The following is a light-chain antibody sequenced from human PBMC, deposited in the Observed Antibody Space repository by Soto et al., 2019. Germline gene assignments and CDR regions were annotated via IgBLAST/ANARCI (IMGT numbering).Light chain of an antibody. V-gene: IGLV2-8*01. CDR2: EVN. J-gene: IGLJ2*01. CDR3: SSYAGSNTLV. CDR1: SRDVGAYEH. Sequence: QSVLTQPPYASGTPGQSVTISCTGSSRDVGAYEHVAWYEQHPGKAPKLIIYEVNKRHSGVPNRFSGSKSGNTASLIVSGLQAEDEAYYYCSSYAGSNTLVFGGGTKLTVL.